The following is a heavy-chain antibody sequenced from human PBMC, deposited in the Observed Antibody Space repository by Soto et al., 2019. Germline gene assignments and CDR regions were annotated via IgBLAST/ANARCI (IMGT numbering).Heavy chain of an antibody. Sequence: SETLSLTCTVSGGSISSSSYYWGWIRQPPGKGLEWIGSIYYSGSTYYNPSLKSRVTISVDTSKNQFSLKLSSVTAADTAVYYCARQDRRNNWFDPWGQGTLVTVSS. J-gene: IGHJ5*02. V-gene: IGHV4-39*01. CDR3: ARQDRRNNWFDP. CDR1: GGSISSSSYY. CDR2: IYYSGST.